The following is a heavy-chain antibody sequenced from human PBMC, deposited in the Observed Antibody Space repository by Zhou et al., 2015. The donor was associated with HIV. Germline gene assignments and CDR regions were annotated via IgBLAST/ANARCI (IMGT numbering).Heavy chain of an antibody. Sequence: QVQLVQSGAEVKKPGASVKVSCKASGYTFTGYYMHWVRQAPGQGLEWMGVINPSNGITSQAQGRVILTRDTSTSTVYLEIRSLRSDDTAVYYCARGDMAVAGTFDYWGQGSLVTVSS. D-gene: IGHD6-19*01. J-gene: IGHJ4*02. V-gene: IGHV1-46*04. CDR2: INPSNGIT. CDR3: ARGDMAVAGTFDY. CDR1: GYTFTGYY.